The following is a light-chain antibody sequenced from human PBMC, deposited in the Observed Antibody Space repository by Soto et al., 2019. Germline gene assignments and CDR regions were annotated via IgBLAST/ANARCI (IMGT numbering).Light chain of an antibody. CDR2: SNN. V-gene: IGLV1-44*01. J-gene: IGLJ2*01. CDR1: RSNIGAGYD. CDR3: AAWDDSLNGVV. Sequence: QSVLTQPPSVSGAPGQRVTISCTGSRSNIGAGYDVHWYQQLPGTAPKLLIYSNNQRPSGVPDRFSGSKSGTSASLAISGLQSEDEADYYCAAWDDSLNGVVFGGGTKLTVL.